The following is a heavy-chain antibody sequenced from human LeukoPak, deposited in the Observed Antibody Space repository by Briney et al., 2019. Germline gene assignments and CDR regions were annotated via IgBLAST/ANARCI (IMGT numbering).Heavy chain of an antibody. CDR2: IYPGDSDT. J-gene: IGHJ4*02. D-gene: IGHD5-18*01. CDR3: ARHSLERNTATLVY. Sequence: PGESLKISCKGSGYSFTSYWIGWVRQMPGKGLEWMGIIYPGDSDTRYSPPFQGQFTISADKSISTAYLQWSSLKASDTAMYYCARHSLERNTATLVYWGQGTLVTVSS. CDR1: GYSFTSYW. V-gene: IGHV5-51*01.